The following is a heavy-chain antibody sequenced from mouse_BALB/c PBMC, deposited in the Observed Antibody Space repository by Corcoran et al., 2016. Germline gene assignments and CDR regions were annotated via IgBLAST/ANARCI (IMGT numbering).Heavy chain of an antibody. J-gene: IGHJ3*01. D-gene: IGHD3-2*02. Sequence: QVQLQQSGAELMKPGASVKISCKATGYTFSRYWIEWVKQRPGHGLEWIGEILPGSGSTNYNEKFKGKATFTADTSSNTAYMQLSSLTSEDSAVYYCARGGRSQAWFAYWGQGTLVTVSA. V-gene: IGHV1-9*01. CDR3: ARGGRSQAWFAY. CDR1: GYTFSRYW. CDR2: ILPGSGST.